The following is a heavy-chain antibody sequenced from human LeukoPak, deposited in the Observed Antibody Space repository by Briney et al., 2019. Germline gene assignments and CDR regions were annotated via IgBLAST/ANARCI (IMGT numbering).Heavy chain of an antibody. CDR1: GYTFTSYD. V-gene: IGHV1-8*01. Sequence: ASVKVSCKASGYTFTSYDINWVRRATGQGLEWMGWMNPNSGNTGYAQKFQGRVTMTRNTSISTAYMELSSLRSEDTAVYYCARTAPLYCGGDCYDYWGQGTLVTVSS. D-gene: IGHD2-21*01. CDR2: MNPNSGNT. J-gene: IGHJ4*02. CDR3: ARTAPLYCGGDCYDY.